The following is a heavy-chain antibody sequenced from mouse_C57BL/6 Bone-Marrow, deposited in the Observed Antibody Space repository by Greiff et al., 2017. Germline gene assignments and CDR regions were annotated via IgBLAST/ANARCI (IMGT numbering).Heavy chain of an antibody. D-gene: IGHD2-3*01. J-gene: IGHJ3*01. CDR3: TTGYDWFAY. Sequence: DVQLQESGAELVRPGASVKLSCTASGFNIKDDYMHWVKQRPEQGLEWIGWIDPENGDTEYASKFQGKATITADTSSNTAYLHLSSLTSEDTAVYYCTTGYDWFAYWGQGTLVTVSA. CDR1: GFNIKDDY. CDR2: IDPENGDT. V-gene: IGHV14-4*01.